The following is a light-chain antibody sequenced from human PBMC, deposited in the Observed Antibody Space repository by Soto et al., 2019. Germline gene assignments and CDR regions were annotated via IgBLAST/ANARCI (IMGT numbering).Light chain of an antibody. V-gene: IGLV2-8*01. Sequence: QSALTQPPFASGSPGQSVTISCTGTSSDVGGYNYVSWYQQHPGKAPKLMIYEVSKRPSGVPDRFSGSKSGNTASLAVSGLQAEDEADYYCSSYAGSNRIFGTETKVTVL. CDR2: EVS. CDR1: SSDVGGYNY. J-gene: IGLJ1*01. CDR3: SSYAGSNRI.